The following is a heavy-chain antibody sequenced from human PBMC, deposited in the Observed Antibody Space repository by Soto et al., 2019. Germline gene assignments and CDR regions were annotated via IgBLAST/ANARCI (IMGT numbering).Heavy chain of an antibody. CDR2: INPSGGST. Sequence: ASVKVSCKTSGGTFGSYAISWVRQAPGQGYEWMGIINPSGGSTTYAQKFQGRVTMTRDTSTTTVYMELSSLKSEDTAVYYCARYDYNGYYFDYWGQGTLVTVSS. D-gene: IGHD4-4*01. J-gene: IGHJ4*02. CDR3: ARYDYNGYYFDY. V-gene: IGHV1-46*01. CDR1: GGTFGSYA.